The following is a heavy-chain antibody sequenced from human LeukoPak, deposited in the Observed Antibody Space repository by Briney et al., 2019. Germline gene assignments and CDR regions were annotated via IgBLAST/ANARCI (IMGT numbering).Heavy chain of an antibody. CDR3: ARLSYGSGSHYNFYFDF. CDR1: GGFISSYY. CDR2: IYYSGNS. Sequence: SETLSLTCTVSGGFISSYYWSWLRQPPGKELEWIGNIYYSGNSYYNPSLKTRVTISVDASKNQFSLNLSSVSAADTAVYYCARLSYGSGSHYNFYFDFWGQGTLVTVSA. J-gene: IGHJ4*02. D-gene: IGHD3-10*01. V-gene: IGHV4-59*04.